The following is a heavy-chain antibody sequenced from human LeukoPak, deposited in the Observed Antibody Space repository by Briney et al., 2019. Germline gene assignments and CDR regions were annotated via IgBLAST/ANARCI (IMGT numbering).Heavy chain of an antibody. V-gene: IGHV1-69*13. CDR3: AREGLRFLVWTHDAFDI. CDR2: IIPIFGTA. Sequence: GVSVKVSCKASGGTFSSYAISWVRQAPRQGLEWMGGIIPIFGTANYAQKFQGRVTITADESTSTAYMELSSLRSEDTAVYYCAREGLRFLVWTHDAFDIWGQGTMVTVSS. D-gene: IGHD3-3*01. CDR1: GGTFSSYA. J-gene: IGHJ3*02.